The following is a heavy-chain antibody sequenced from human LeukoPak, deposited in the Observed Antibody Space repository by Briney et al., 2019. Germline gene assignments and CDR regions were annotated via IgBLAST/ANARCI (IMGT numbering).Heavy chain of an antibody. CDR1: GFTFDDYG. D-gene: IGHD6-19*01. CDR3: AKARRGGWFVVDY. J-gene: IGHJ4*02. Sequence: GRSLRLSCAASGFTFDDYGMYWVRQAPGKGLEWVSGINWNSDSIGYADSVKGRFTISRDNAKNSLYLEMNSLRTEDTALYYCAKARRGGWFVVDYWGQGTLVSVSS. CDR2: INWNSDSI. V-gene: IGHV3-9*01.